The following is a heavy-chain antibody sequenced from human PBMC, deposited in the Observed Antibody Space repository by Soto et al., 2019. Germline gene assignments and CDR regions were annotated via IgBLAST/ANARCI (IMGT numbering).Heavy chain of an antibody. Sequence: GGSLRLSCAASGFTFSSYWVSWVRQAPGKGLEWVANIKQDGREKYYVDSVKGRFTISRDNAKNSLYLQMNSLRAEDTAVYYCARDLDKGCRGGSCYSTGAFDIWGQGTMVTVSS. D-gene: IGHD2-15*01. CDR1: GFTFSSYW. CDR3: ARDLDKGCRGGSCYSTGAFDI. J-gene: IGHJ3*02. CDR2: IKQDGREK. V-gene: IGHV3-7*01.